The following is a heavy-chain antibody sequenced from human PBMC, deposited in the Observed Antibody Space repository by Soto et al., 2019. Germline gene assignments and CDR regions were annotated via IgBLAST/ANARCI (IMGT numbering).Heavy chain of an antibody. D-gene: IGHD3-22*01. Sequence: TLSLTCAVSGGSISSSNWWSWVRQPPGKGLEWIGEIYHSGSTNYNPSLKSRVTISVDKSKNQFSLKLSSVTAADTAVYYCARRYYYDSSGYYGYWGQGTLVTVSA. J-gene: IGHJ4*02. CDR3: ARRYYYDSSGYYGY. CDR1: GGSISSSNW. CDR2: IYHSGST. V-gene: IGHV4-4*02.